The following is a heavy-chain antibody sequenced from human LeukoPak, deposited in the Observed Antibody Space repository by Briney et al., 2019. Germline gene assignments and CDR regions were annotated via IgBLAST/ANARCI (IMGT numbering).Heavy chain of an antibody. D-gene: IGHD3-3*01. J-gene: IGHJ4*02. Sequence: GGSLRLSCAASGFTFSSYAMSWVRQAPGKGLEWVSAISGSGGSTYYADSVKGRFTISRDNSKNTLYLQVNSLRAEDTAVYHCAKKSPIFGVVIPLFDYWGQGTLVSVSS. CDR1: GFTFSSYA. CDR2: ISGSGGST. CDR3: AKKSPIFGVVIPLFDY. V-gene: IGHV3-23*01.